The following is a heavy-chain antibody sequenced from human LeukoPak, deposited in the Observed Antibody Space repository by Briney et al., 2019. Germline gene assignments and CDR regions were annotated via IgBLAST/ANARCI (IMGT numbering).Heavy chain of an antibody. CDR3: AREVGGGGYAVDY. V-gene: IGHV1-2*02. CDR2: INPNNGDT. D-gene: IGHD5-12*01. J-gene: IGHJ4*02. CDR1: GFSFTGYY. Sequence: ASVKVSCKASGFSFTGYYIHWVRQAPGQGLEWMGWINPNNGDTNYAQKFQGRVTMTRDTSISTAYMELSSLRSDDTAVYYCAREVGGGGYAVDYWGQGTLVTVAA.